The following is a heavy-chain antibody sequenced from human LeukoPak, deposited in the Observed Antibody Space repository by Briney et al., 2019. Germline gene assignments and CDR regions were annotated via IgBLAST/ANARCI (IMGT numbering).Heavy chain of an antibody. J-gene: IGHJ4*02. CDR2: IDWDDDK. D-gene: IGHD3-22*01. V-gene: IGHV2-70*04. Sequence: ESGPTLVNPTQTLTLTCTFSGFSLSASGMRVSWIRQPPGKALEWLARIDWDDDKFYSTSLKTRLTISKDTSKNQVVLTMTNMDPVDTATYYCARLRTNYYDSSGYYEAYYFDYWGQGTLVTVSS. CDR3: ARLRTNYYDSSGYYEAYYFDY. CDR1: GFSLSASGMR.